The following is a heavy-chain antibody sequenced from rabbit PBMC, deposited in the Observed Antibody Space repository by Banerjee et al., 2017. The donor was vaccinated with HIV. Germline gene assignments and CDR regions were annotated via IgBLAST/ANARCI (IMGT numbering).Heavy chain of an antibody. J-gene: IGHJ4*01. CDR3: ARSFGGGDYYNYCFNL. D-gene: IGHD8-1*01. Sequence: QEQLVESGGDLVKPEGSLTLTCTASGFSFNTNYYVCWVRQAPGKGLEWIACIYGGSAGGTYYASWAKGRFTISRTSSTTVTLQMTSLAGADAATYFCARSFGGGDYYNYCFNLWGPGTLVTVS. CDR1: GFSFNTNYY. V-gene: IGHV1S45*01. CDR2: IYGGSAGGT.